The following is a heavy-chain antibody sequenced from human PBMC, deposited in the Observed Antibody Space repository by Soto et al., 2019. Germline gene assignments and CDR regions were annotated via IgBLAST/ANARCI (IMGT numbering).Heavy chain of an antibody. CDR1: GFTFSSYW. D-gene: IGHD2-21*02. CDR3: ASICGGDCFLAFDI. V-gene: IGHV3-7*03. Sequence: GGSLRLSCAASGFTFSSYWMSWVRQAPGKGLEWVANIKQDGSEKYYVDSVKGRFTISRDNAKNSLYLQMNSLRAEDTAVYYCASICGGDCFLAFDIWGQGTMVTVSS. CDR2: IKQDGSEK. J-gene: IGHJ3*02.